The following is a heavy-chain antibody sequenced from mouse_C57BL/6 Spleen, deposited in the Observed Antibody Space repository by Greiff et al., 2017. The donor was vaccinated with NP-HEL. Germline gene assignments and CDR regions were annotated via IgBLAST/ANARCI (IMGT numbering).Heavy chain of an antibody. D-gene: IGHD3-2*02. CDR2: IYPGSGST. Sequence: QVQLQQPGAELVKPGASVKMSCKASGYTFTSYWITWVKQRPGQGLEWIGDIYPGSGSTNYNEKFKSKATLTVDTSSSTAYMQLSSLTSEDSAVYYCARRGLHSSGYVSDYWGQGTTLTVSS. V-gene: IGHV1-55*01. CDR1: GYTFTSYW. CDR3: ARRGLHSSGYVSDY. J-gene: IGHJ2*01.